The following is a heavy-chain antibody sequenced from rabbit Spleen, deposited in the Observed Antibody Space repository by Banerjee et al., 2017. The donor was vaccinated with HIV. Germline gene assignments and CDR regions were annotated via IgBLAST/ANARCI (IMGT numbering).Heavy chain of an antibody. CDR3: SRDTGSSFSSYGMDL. CDR2: IAGGSSGFT. Sequence: QSLEESGGGLVQPEGSLALTCKASGFSFSSSDYICWVRQAPGKGLEWISCIAGGSSGFTYSATWAKGRFTISKTPSTPGTLQKNSLTGADTATHFRSRDTGSSFSSYGMDLWGPGTLVTVS. V-gene: IGHV1S40*01. J-gene: IGHJ6*01. CDR1: GFSFSSSDY. D-gene: IGHD8-1*01.